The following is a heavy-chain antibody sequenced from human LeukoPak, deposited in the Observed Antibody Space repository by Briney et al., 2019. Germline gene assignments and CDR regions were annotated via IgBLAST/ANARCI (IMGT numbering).Heavy chain of an antibody. V-gene: IGHV3-7*01. CDR2: IKQDGSEK. CDR1: GFTFSSRDW. J-gene: IGHJ6*04. D-gene: IGHD3-10*02. Sequence: GGSLRLSCAASGFTFSSRDWMTWVRQAPGKGLEWVANIKQDGSEKNYVDSVKGRFTISRDSAKNSVDLQMNSLRAEDTAVYYCAELGITMIGGVWGKGTTVTISS. CDR3: AELGITMIGGV.